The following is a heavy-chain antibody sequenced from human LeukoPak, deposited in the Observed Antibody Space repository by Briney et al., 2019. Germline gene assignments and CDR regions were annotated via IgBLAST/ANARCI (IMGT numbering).Heavy chain of an antibody. V-gene: IGHV3-49*04. J-gene: IGHJ6*03. CDR3: TRAPCLPFWSGYYTGYYYYMDV. CDR2: IRSKAYGGTT. CDR1: GFTFGDYA. Sequence: PGGSLRLSCTASGFTFGDYAMSWVRQAPGKGLEWVGFIRSKAYGGTTEYAASVKGRFTISRDDSKSIAYLQMNSLKTEDTAVYYCTRAPCLPFWSGYYTGYYYYMDVWGKGTTVTVSS. D-gene: IGHD3-3*01.